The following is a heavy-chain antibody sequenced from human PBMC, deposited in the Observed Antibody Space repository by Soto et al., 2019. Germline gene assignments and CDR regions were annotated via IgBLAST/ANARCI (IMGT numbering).Heavy chain of an antibody. D-gene: IGHD2-21*02. CDR3: ARDLWGYCGTDCYPLDV. Sequence: SLSLTCTVSGGSINSGGYSWTWIRQPPGKGLEWIGFIYHTGATYYNPSLKSRVTISVDTSKNQFSLKLNSVTAADTAVYYCARDLWGYCGTDCYPLDVWGQGTTVTVSS. J-gene: IGHJ6*02. CDR2: IYHTGAT. CDR1: GGSINSGGYS. V-gene: IGHV4-30-2*01.